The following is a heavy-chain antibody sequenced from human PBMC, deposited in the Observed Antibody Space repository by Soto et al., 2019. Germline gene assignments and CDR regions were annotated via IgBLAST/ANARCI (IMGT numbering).Heavy chain of an antibody. J-gene: IGHJ5*02. CDR1: GYTFSGYY. CDR3: ARAHSSWYGAQSWFDP. D-gene: IGHD6-13*01. CDR2: INPNSGGT. Sequence: ASVKVSCKASGYTFSGYYMHWVRQAPGQGLEWMGWINPNSGGTNYAQKFQGWVTMTRDTSISTAYMELSRLRSDDAAVYYCARAHSSWYGAQSWFDPWGQGTLVTVSS. V-gene: IGHV1-2*04.